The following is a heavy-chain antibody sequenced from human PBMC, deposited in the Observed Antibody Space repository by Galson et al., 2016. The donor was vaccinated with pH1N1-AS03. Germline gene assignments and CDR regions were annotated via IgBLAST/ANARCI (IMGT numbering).Heavy chain of an antibody. J-gene: IGHJ4*02. D-gene: IGHD3-3*01. CDR1: GGSINSYY. Sequence: ETLSLTCSVSGGSINSYYWNWIRQPPGKGLEWIGYIYQTGSTKYNPSLKSRVTISVDTSKNQFSLKLISVTAADTAVYYCARGAFTYYDSSTGYFPFALWGQGTLVTVSS. V-gene: IGHV4-59*01. CDR3: ARGAFTYYDSSTGYFPFAL. CDR2: IYQTGST.